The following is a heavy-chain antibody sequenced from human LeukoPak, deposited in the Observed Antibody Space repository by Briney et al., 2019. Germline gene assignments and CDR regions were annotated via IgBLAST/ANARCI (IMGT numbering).Heavy chain of an antibody. CDR2: IYYSGST. CDR3: AKHSRSGDSGYGNAFDI. D-gene: IGHD5-12*01. CDR1: GGSISSYY. V-gene: IGHV4-59*08. Sequence: PSETLSLTCTVSGGSISSYYWSWIRQPPGKGLEWIGYIYYSGSTNYNPSLKSRVTISVDTSKNQFSLKLSSVTAADTAVYYCAKHSRSGDSGYGNAFDIWGQGTMVTVSS. J-gene: IGHJ3*02.